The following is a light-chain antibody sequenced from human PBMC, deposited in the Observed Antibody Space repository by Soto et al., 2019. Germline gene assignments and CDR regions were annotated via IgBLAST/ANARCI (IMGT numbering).Light chain of an antibody. CDR3: CSYAGDLAL. J-gene: IGLJ7*01. CDR1: SSDVGGYNY. V-gene: IGLV2-14*01. Sequence: QSALTQPASVSGSPGQSITISCTGTSSDVGGYNYVSWYQQHPGKAPKLMIYEVSNRPSGVPDRFSGSKSGNTASLTISGLQAEDEADYYCCSYAGDLALFGGGTQLTVL. CDR2: EVS.